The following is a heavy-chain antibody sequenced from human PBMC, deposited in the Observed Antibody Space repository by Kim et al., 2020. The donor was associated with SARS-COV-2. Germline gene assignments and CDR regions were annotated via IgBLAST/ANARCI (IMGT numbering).Heavy chain of an antibody. V-gene: IGHV1-24*01. J-gene: IGHJ6*02. CDR1: GYTLTELS. CDR2: FDPEDGET. D-gene: IGHD3-22*01. CDR3: ATGDYYYDSNGTFYYYYGMDV. Sequence: ASVKVSCKVSGYTLTELSMHWVRQAPGKGLEWMGGFDPEDGETIYAQKFQGRVTMTEDTSTDTAYMELSSLRSEDTAVYYCATGDYYYDSNGTFYYYYGMDVWGQGTTVTVSS.